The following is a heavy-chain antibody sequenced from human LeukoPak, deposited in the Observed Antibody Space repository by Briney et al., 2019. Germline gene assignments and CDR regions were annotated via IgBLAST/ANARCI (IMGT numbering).Heavy chain of an antibody. CDR2: ISSSGSTI. J-gene: IGHJ3*01. D-gene: IGHD6-19*01. CDR3: ARYSNGEWLAHYAFDV. V-gene: IGHV3-11*04. CDR1: GFTFSDYY. Sequence: PGGSLRLSCAASGFTFSDYYVSWIRQAPGKGLEWVSYISSSGSTIYYADSVKGRFTISRDNAKNSLYLQMNSLRAEDTAVYYCARYSNGEWLAHYAFDVWGQGTMVTVSS.